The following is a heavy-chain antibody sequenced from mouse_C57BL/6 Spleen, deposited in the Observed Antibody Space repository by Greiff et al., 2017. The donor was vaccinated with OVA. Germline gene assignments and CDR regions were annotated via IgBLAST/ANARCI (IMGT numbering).Heavy chain of an antibody. J-gene: IGHJ3*01. Sequence: EVQLQESGPGLVKPSQSLSLTCSVTGYSITSGYYWNWIRQFPGNKLEWMGYISYDGSNNYNPSLKNRISITRDTSKNQFFLKLNSVTTEDTATYYCARGPLYYGSTWFAYWGQRTLVTVSA. CDR3: ARGPLYYGSTWFAY. V-gene: IGHV3-6*01. D-gene: IGHD1-1*01. CDR2: ISYDGSN. CDR1: GYSITSGYY.